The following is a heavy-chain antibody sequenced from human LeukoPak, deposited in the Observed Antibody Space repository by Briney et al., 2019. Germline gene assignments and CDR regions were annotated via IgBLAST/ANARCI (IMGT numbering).Heavy chain of an antibody. Sequence: GGSLRLSCAASGFTFSSCWMHWVRQAPGKGLVWVSRISSDGSTTSYADSVKGRFTISRDNAKNTLYLQMNSLRVEDTAVYYCSRGGYGDYNNWFDPWGQGTLVIVSS. V-gene: IGHV3-74*01. J-gene: IGHJ5*02. CDR3: SRGGYGDYNNWFDP. D-gene: IGHD4-17*01. CDR1: GFTFSSCW. CDR2: ISSDGSTT.